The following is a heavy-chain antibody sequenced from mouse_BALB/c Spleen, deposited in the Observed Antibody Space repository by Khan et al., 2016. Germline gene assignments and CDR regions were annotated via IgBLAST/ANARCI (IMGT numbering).Heavy chain of an antibody. CDR1: GYTFTDYS. CDR3: ARSTVVARNYYAMGY. CDR2: TNTETGEP. Sequence: QIQLVQSGPELKKPGETVNISCKASGYTFTDYSMHWVQQAPGKGSTWMGWTNTETGEPTYADDFKGRCACALETAASTAYWEINNIKNEDTATYFCARSTVVARNYYAMGYWGRGTSVTGSS. J-gene: IGHJ4*01. V-gene: IGHV9-2-1*01. D-gene: IGHD1-1*01.